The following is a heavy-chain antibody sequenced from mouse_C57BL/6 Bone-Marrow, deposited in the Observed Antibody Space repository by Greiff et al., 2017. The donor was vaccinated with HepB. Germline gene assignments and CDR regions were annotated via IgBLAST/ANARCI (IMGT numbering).Heavy chain of an antibody. J-gene: IGHJ4*01. CDR1: GYTFTSYW. CDR2: IDPSDSYT. V-gene: IGHV1-59*01. CDR3: ARRIITTVVASMDY. Sequence: QVQLQQPGAELVRPGPSVKLSCKASGYTFTSYWMHWVKQRPGQGLEWIGVIDPSDSYTNYNQKFKGKATLTVDTSSSTAYMQLSSLTSEDSAVYYCARRIITTVVASMDYWGQGTSVTVSS. D-gene: IGHD1-1*01.